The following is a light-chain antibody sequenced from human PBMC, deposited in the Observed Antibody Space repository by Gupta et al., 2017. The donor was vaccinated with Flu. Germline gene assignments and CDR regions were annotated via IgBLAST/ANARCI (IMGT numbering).Light chain of an antibody. V-gene: IGKV1-39*01. CDR3: QQSDSIPLYI. J-gene: IGKJ2*01. CDR2: AAS. CDR1: QSISTY. Sequence: DIQMTQSPSSLSASVGDRVTITCRASQSISTYLNWYQQKPGRAPKLLIYAASSLQSGVPSRFSGSGCGTDFTLTISSRQPEDFASYYCQQSDSIPLYIFGQGTKLEIK.